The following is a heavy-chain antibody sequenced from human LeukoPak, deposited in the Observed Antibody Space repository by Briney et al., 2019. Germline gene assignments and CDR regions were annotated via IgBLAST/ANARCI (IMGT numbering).Heavy chain of an antibody. CDR1: GYSFTSYW. CDR3: ARPSKRGYYGSGSLDY. D-gene: IGHD3-10*01. Sequence: GESLKISCKGSGYSFTSYWIGWVRQMPGKGLEWMGIIYPGDSDTRYSPSFQGQVTISADKSISTAYLQWSSLKASDTAMYYCARPSKRGYYGSGSLDYWGQGTLVTVSS. J-gene: IGHJ4*02. V-gene: IGHV5-51*01. CDR2: IYPGDSDT.